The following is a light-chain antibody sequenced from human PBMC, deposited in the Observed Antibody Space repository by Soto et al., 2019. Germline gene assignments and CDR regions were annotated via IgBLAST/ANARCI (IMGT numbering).Light chain of an antibody. CDR1: QSVSSN. CDR3: QQYNNWPPAYT. J-gene: IGKJ2*01. V-gene: IGKV3-15*01. CDR2: GAS. Sequence: EIVMTQSPATLSVSPGERATLSCRASQSVSSNLAWYQQKPGQAPGLLIYGASTRASGIPARFSGSGSGTEFILTISSLQSEDFAVYYCQQYNNWPPAYTFGQGTKVDIK.